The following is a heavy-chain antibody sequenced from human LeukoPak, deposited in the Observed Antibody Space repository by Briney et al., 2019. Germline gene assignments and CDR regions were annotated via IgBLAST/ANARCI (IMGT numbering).Heavy chain of an antibody. Sequence: PSETLPLTCTVSGDSISPYFWSWIRQPPGKGLEWIGCFYDSGSTNFSPSLKGRVSISVDTSKNQFSLNLISVTAADTALYYCVRHGGGGESYPRVFDTWGRGTLVTVSS. D-gene: IGHD1-26*01. V-gene: IGHV4-59*08. CDR1: GDSISPYF. J-gene: IGHJ4*02. CDR3: VRHGGGGESYPRVFDT. CDR2: FYDSGST.